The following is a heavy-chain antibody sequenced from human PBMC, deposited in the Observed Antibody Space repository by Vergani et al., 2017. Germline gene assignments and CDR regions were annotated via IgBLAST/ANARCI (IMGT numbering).Heavy chain of an antibody. CDR3: AREYSAENYYYYYYMDV. D-gene: IGHD2-21*01. Sequence: QLQLQESGPGLVKPSETLSLTCTVSGGSISSSSYYWGWIRQPPGKGLEWIGRIYTSGRTNYNPTLKSRVTMSVDTSKNHFYLKLSSVTAADTAVYYCAREYSAENYYYYYYMDVWGKGTTVTVSS. V-gene: IGHV4-39*07. CDR2: IYTSGRT. CDR1: GGSISSSSYY. J-gene: IGHJ6*03.